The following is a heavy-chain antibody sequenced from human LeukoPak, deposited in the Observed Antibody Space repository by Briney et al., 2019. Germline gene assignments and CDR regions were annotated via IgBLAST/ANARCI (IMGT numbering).Heavy chain of an antibody. Sequence: SQTLSLTCTVSGGSISSGGYYWSWIRQHPGKGLEWIGYIYYSGSTYYNPSLKSRVTISVDTSKNQFSLKLSSVTAADTAVYYCARGADYYDSSGLWLFDYWGQGTLVTVSS. J-gene: IGHJ4*02. V-gene: IGHV4-31*03. CDR2: IYYSGST. D-gene: IGHD3-22*01. CDR3: ARGADYYDSSGLWLFDY. CDR1: GGSISSGGYY.